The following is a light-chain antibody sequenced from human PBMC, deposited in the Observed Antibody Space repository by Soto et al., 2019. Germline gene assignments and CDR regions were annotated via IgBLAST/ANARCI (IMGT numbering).Light chain of an antibody. CDR3: AAWDDSLNGPV. Sequence: QSVLTQSPSASGTPGQRVTISCSGSSSNIGRNTVNWYQQLPGTAPKLLIYSNNQRPSGVPDRFSGSKSGTSASLAFSGLQSEDEADYYCAAWDDSLNGPVFGGGTKLTVL. V-gene: IGLV1-44*01. CDR1: SSNIGRNT. J-gene: IGLJ2*01. CDR2: SNN.